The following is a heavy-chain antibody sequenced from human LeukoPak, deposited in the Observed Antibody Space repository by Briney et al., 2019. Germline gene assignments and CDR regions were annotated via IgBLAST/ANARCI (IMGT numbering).Heavy chain of an antibody. CDR2: IYYTGST. J-gene: IGHJ4*02. V-gene: IGHV4-59*08. CDR3: ARHRAYSSSSPFDY. Sequence: SETLSLTCSVSGGSNSSLYWSSLRQPPGKGLEWIGYIYYTGSTNYNPSLKSRVTMFVDMSKDQFSLRLSSVTAADTAVYYCARHRAYSSSSPFDYWGQGTLVTVSS. D-gene: IGHD6-6*01. CDR1: GGSNSSLY.